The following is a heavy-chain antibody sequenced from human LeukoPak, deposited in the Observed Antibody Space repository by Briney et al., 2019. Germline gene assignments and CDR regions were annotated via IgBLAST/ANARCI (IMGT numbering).Heavy chain of an antibody. CDR2: ISSSGSTI. J-gene: IGHJ6*02. Sequence: GGSLRLSCAASGFTFSSYSMNWVRQAPGKGLEWVSYISSSGSTIYYADSVKGRFTISRDNAKNSLYLQMNSLRAEDTAVYYCARVRGSHYGMDVWGQGTTVTVSS. CDR1: GFTFSSYS. D-gene: IGHD3-16*01. V-gene: IGHV3-48*04. CDR3: ARVRGSHYGMDV.